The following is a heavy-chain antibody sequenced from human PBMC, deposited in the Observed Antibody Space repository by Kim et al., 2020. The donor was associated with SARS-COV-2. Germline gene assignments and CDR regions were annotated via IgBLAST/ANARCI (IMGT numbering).Heavy chain of an antibody. CDR1: GGSISSYY. D-gene: IGHD3-22*01. Sequence: SETLSLTCTVSGGSISSYYWSWIRQPPGKGLEWIGYIYYSGSTNYNPSLKSRVTISVDTSKNQFSLKLSSVTAADTAVYYCARVGYYDSSGYSRAFDYWGQGTLVTVSS. CDR3: ARVGYYDSSGYSRAFDY. J-gene: IGHJ4*02. CDR2: IYYSGST. V-gene: IGHV4-59*13.